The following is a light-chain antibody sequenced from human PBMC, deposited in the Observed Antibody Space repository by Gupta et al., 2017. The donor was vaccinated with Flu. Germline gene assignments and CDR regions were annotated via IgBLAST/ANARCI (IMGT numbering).Light chain of an antibody. V-gene: IGKV4-1*01. J-gene: IGKJ1*01. CDR3: QQYYSTPRT. CDR2: WAS. Sequence: SVMTQSPDSLAVSLVESATINCKSSQSVLYISNNKNYLAWYQQKPGQPPKLLIYWASTRESGVPDRFSGSGSGTDFTLTISSLQAEDVAVYYCQQYYSTPRTFGQGTKVEIK. CDR1: QSVLYISNNKNY.